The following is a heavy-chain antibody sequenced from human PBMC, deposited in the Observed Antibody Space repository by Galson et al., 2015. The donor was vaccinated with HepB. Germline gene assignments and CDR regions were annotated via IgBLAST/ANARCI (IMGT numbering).Heavy chain of an antibody. CDR2: INHSGST. CDR1: GGSFSGYY. J-gene: IGHJ4*02. CDR3: ARGFRAEYYYGSGSYDY. V-gene: IGHV4-34*01. D-gene: IGHD3-10*01. Sequence: SETLSLTCAVYGGSFSGYYWSWIRQPPGKGLEWIGEINHSGSTNYNPSLKSRVTISVDTSKNQFSLKLSSVTAADTAVYYCARGFRAEYYYGSGSYDYWGQGTLVTVSS.